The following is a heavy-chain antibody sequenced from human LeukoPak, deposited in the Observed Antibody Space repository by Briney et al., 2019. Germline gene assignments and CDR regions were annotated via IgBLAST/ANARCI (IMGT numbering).Heavy chain of an antibody. CDR1: GYTFTSYD. J-gene: IGHJ4*02. Sequence: ASVKVCCKASGYTFTSYDINWVRQATGQGLGWMGWMNPNSGNRGYAQKFQGRVTMTRNASISTAYMELSSLRSEDTAVYYCARGVRITMVRGVLYYFDYWGQGTLVTVSS. CDR2: MNPNSGNR. CDR3: ARGVRITMVRGVLYYFDY. V-gene: IGHV1-8*01. D-gene: IGHD3-10*01.